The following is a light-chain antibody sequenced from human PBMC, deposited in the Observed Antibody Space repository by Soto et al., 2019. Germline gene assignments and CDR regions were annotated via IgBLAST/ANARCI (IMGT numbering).Light chain of an antibody. J-gene: IGKJ1*01. V-gene: IGKV3D-15*01. CDR1: QSVSSN. CDR2: DAS. Sequence: EIVMTQSPATLSVSPGERATLSCRASQSVSSNLAWYQQEPGQAPRLLIYDASNRATGIPARFSGSGSGTEFTLTISSLQSEDFAVYYCQQYNNWPRTFGQGTKVDIK. CDR3: QQYNNWPRT.